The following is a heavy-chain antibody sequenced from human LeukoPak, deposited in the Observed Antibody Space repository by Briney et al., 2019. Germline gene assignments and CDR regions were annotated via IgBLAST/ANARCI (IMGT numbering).Heavy chain of an antibody. CDR3: ARGPDMVRGVSLPYYFDY. CDR2: IKQDGSEK. J-gene: IGHJ4*02. CDR1: GFTFSSYA. D-gene: IGHD3-10*01. Sequence: GASLRLSCAASGFTFSSYAMSWVRQAPGKGLEWVANIKQDGSEKYYVDSVKGRFTISRDNAKNSLYLQMNSLRAEDTAVYYCARGPDMVRGVSLPYYFDYWGQGTLVTVSS. V-gene: IGHV3-7*03.